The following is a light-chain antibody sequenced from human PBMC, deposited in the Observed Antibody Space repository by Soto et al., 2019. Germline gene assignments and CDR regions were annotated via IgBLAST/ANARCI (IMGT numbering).Light chain of an antibody. Sequence: DIQITQSPSSLSASVGDAVTITCRASQGIRNYLNWYQQKPGKAPKLLIYGASSLQSGVPSRFSGSGYGADFTLTISSLQPEDSASYFCQQSSSAPLTFGGGTKVEIK. CDR3: QQSSSAPLT. V-gene: IGKV1-39*01. CDR2: GAS. CDR1: QGIRNY. J-gene: IGKJ4*01.